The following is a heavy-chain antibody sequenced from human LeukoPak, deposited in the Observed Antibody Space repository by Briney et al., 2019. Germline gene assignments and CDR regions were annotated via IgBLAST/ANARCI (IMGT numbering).Heavy chain of an antibody. CDR1: GGTFSSYA. CDR3: ARDYYDSSGYYLGADY. CDR2: IIPIFGTA. V-gene: IGHV1-69*01. J-gene: IGHJ4*02. D-gene: IGHD3-22*01. Sequence: GSSVKVSCKASGGTFSSYAISWVRQAPGQGLEWMGGIIPIFGTANYAQKFQGRVTITADESTSTAYMELSSLRSEDTAVYYCARDYYDSSGYYLGADYWGQGTLLTVSS.